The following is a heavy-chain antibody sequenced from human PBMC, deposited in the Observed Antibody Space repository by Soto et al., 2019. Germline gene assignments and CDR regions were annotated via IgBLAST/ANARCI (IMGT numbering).Heavy chain of an antibody. CDR1: GGSISSGGYY. V-gene: IGHV4-31*03. CDR3: ARANTILWEVGMDV. CDR2: IYYSGST. Sequence: QVQLQESGPGLVKPSQTLSLTCTVSGGSISSGGYYWSWIRQHPGKGLEWIGYIYYSGSTYYNPSLQSRVTISVDTSKNQFSLKLSSVTAADTAVYYCARANTILWEVGMDVWGQGTTVTVSS. J-gene: IGHJ6*02. D-gene: IGHD3-3*01.